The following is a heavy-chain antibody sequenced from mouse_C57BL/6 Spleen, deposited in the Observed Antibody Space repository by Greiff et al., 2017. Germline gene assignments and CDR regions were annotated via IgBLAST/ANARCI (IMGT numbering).Heavy chain of an antibody. D-gene: IGHD2-4*01. CDR1: GFNINDYY. CDR2: IDPEDGET. V-gene: IGHV14-2*01. CDR3: ARNDYDEGDY. J-gene: IGHJ2*01. Sequence: VQLQQSGAELVKPGASVKLSCTASGFNINDYYMHWVKQRPEQGLEWIGKIDPEDGETKYAQKFQGKATITADTSSNTAYLQLSSLTAEDTAVYYCARNDYDEGDYWGQGTTLTVSS.